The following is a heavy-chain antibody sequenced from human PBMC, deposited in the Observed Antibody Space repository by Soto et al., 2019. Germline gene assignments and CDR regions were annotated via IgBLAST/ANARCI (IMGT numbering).Heavy chain of an antibody. J-gene: IGHJ4*02. CDR3: ARGFTTVTTGGFGY. CDR2: INAGNGNT. CDR1: GYTFTSYA. V-gene: IGHV1-3*01. D-gene: IGHD4-17*01. Sequence: QVQLVQSGAEVKKPGASVKVSCKASGYTFTSYAMHWVRQAPGQRLEWMGWINAGNGNTKYSQKFQGRVTITRDTSASTAYMELSSLRSEDTAVYYCARGFTTVTTGGFGYWGQGTLVTVSS.